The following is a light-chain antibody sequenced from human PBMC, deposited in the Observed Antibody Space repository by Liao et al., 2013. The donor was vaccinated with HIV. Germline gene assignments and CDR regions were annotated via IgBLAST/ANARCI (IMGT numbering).Light chain of an antibody. J-gene: IGLJ1*01. CDR2: DDT. CDR1: KLGDKY. V-gene: IGLV3-1*01. CDR3: QAWDTSTAYV. Sequence: SYEVTQPPSVSVSPGQTASIICSGDKLGDKYVSWYHQKPGQSPVLVVYDDTKRPSGIPGRFSGSNSGNTATLTISGTQAMDEADYYCQAWDTSTAYVFGPGTRVTVL.